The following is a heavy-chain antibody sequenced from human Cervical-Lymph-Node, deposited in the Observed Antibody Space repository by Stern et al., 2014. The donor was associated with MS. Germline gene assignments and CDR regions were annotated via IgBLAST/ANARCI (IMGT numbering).Heavy chain of an antibody. CDR1: GASITSYY. J-gene: IGHJ5*02. Sequence: QVQLQESGPGLLRPSETLSLTCTVSGASITSYYWSWIRQPPGKGLEWIGYIYYSGTTNYNASLKGIVAISIDTSKTQCSLRLSSVTAADTAVYYCARATDLWGQGTLVTVSS. V-gene: IGHV4-59*01. CDR2: IYYSGTT. CDR3: ARATDL.